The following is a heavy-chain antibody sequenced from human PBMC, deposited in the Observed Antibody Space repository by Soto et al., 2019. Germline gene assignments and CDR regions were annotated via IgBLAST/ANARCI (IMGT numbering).Heavy chain of an antibody. J-gene: IGHJ6*02. CDR3: ARVWTVRPYYYGMDV. CDR2: ISGSGGST. V-gene: IGHV3-23*01. D-gene: IGHD3-10*01. Sequence: EVLLLESGGGLVQPGGSLRLSCAASGFTFSSYAMSWVRQAPGKGLEWVSAISGSGGSTYYADSVKGRFTISRDNAKNKLYLQMNSLRVEDTAVYYCARVWTVRPYYYGMDVWGQGTTVTVSS. CDR1: GFTFSSYA.